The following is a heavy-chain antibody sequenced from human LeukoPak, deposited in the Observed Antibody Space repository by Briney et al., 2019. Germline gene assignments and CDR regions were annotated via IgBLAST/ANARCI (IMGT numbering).Heavy chain of an antibody. CDR3: AKKGATTGDFDY. J-gene: IGHJ4*02. CDR1: GFTFGNFL. Sequence: PGGSLRLSCAASGFTFGNFLMTWVRQAPGKGPEWVSAISGSGGDTYYADSVKGRFTISRDNSKNTLYLQTNSLRAEDTAVYYCAKKGATTGDFDYWGQGTLVTVSS. D-gene: IGHD1-26*01. CDR2: ISGSGGDT. V-gene: IGHV3-23*01.